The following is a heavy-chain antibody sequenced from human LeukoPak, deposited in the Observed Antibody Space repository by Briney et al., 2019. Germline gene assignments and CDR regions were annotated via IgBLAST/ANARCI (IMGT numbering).Heavy chain of an antibody. CDR3: ATSRRPSRGNSSLLDY. CDR2: ISYDGSTT. V-gene: IGHV3-30*03. D-gene: IGHD4-23*01. J-gene: IGHJ4*02. CDR1: GFIFSNYG. Sequence: GGSLRLSCAASGFIFSNYGMHWVRQAPGKGLEWVAVISYDGSTTYYADSVKGRFTSSRDNSKNTLYLQMNSLRAEDTAVYYCATSRRPSRGNSSLLDYWSQGTLVTVSS.